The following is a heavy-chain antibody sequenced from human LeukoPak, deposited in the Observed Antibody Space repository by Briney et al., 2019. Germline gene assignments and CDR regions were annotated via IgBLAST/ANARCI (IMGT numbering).Heavy chain of an antibody. V-gene: IGHV3-74*01. D-gene: IGHD1-1*01. Sequence: PGGSLRLSCAASGXTFSSHWVHWVRQAPGKGLLWVSYINNDGSGTSYADSVKGRFTISRDNAKNTIYLQMNSLRAEDTAVYYCARGGWGTATDYWGQGTLVTVSS. CDR2: INNDGSGT. J-gene: IGHJ4*02. CDR1: GXTFSSHW. CDR3: ARGGWGTATDY.